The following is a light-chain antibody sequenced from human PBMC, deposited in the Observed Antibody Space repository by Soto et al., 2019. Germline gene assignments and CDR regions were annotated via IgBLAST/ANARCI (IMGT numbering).Light chain of an antibody. CDR1: QSVNTY. Sequence: EVVLTQSPATLSLSPGERATLSCRTSQSVNTYLAWYQQKPGQAPRLLIYDASNRATGIPARFSGSGSGTRFTLTISRLEPEDFAVYYCKQRSNWPPGFTFGPGTKVDIK. CDR3: KQRSNWPPGFT. CDR2: DAS. V-gene: IGKV3-11*01. J-gene: IGKJ3*01.